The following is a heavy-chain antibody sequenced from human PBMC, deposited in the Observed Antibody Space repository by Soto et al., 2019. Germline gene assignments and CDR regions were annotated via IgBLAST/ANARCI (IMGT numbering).Heavy chain of an antibody. CDR1: GYTFTGYY. Sequence: QVQLVQSGAEVKKPGASVKVSCKASGYTFTGYYMHWVRQAPGQGLEWMGWISPNSGGTNYAQKFQGWVTMTRDTSISTAYMELSRLRSDDTAVYYCARGIRYCSGGSCYPSNWYFDLWGRGTLVTVSS. J-gene: IGHJ2*01. CDR3: ARGIRYCSGGSCYPSNWYFDL. D-gene: IGHD2-15*01. CDR2: ISPNSGGT. V-gene: IGHV1-2*04.